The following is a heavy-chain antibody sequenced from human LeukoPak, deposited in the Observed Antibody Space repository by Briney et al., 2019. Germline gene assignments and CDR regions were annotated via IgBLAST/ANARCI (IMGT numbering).Heavy chain of an antibody. J-gene: IGHJ4*02. CDR3: AREDSGGYLGY. CDR1: GGSVSSNIYY. D-gene: IGHD3-22*01. V-gene: IGHV4-61*01. Sequence: NTSESLSLTCTVSGGSVSSNIYYSNWIRQPPGKGLEWIGYIYYSGSTNYNPSLKSRVTISVDTSKNQFSLKLTSLTAADTAVYYCAREDSGGYLGYWGQGTLVTVSS. CDR2: IYYSGST.